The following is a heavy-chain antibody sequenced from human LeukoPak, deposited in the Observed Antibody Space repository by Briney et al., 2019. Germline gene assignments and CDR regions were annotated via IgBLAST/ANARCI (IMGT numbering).Heavy chain of an antibody. J-gene: IGHJ5*02. CDR1: GGSISSYY. Sequence: SETPSLTCIVSGGSISSYYWSWIRQPPGKGLEWIGYIYYSGSTNYNPSLKSRVTISVDTSKNQFSLKLSSVTAADTAVYYCARDRGQQLDNWFDPWGQGTLVTVSS. CDR3: ARDRGQQLDNWFDP. D-gene: IGHD6-13*01. CDR2: IYYSGST. V-gene: IGHV4-59*01.